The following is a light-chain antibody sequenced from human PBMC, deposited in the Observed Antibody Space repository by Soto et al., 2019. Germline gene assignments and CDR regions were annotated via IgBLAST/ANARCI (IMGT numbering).Light chain of an antibody. CDR2: GVS. Sequence: EIVLTQSPDXLXLSPGEXXTXXXRASXTXXXGYLAWYQQKPGQAPRLLMYGVSTGATGIPDRFSGSGSGTDFTLTISRLEPEDFAVYFCQVYGSSSKTFGQGTRVEFK. CDR3: QVYGSSSKT. V-gene: IGKV3-20*01. CDR1: XTXXXGY. J-gene: IGKJ1*01.